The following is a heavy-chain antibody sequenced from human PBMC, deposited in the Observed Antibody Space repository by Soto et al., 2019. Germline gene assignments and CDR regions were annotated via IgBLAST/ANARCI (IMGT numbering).Heavy chain of an antibody. V-gene: IGHV3-23*01. CDR2: ISGSAEIT. CDR3: AHPRGYGVFDAYDF. Sequence: EVQLLESGRGLVQPGGSLRLSCAASGFTFSTYAMSWVRQAPGKGLEWVSAISGSAEITYYADSVKGRFTISRDNSINMLYLQMNSLRTEDTAVYYCAHPRGYGVFDAYDFWGQGAMVTVSS. CDR1: GFTFSTYA. D-gene: IGHD4-17*01. J-gene: IGHJ3*01.